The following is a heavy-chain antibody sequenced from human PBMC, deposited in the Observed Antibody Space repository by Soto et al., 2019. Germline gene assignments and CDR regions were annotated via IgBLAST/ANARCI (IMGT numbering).Heavy chain of an antibody. J-gene: IGHJ4*02. Sequence: SGPTLVNPTQTLTLTCSLSELSLTTSGVGVGWIRQPPGKALEWLALIYWDDDQRYRPSLKSRLTIAKDTSRNLAVLAMTNMDPADTATYYCAHFSSGGVVRFDLWRQGTLVTVSS. CDR1: ELSLTTSGVG. D-gene: IGHD3-16*01. CDR3: AHFSSGGVVRFDL. CDR2: IYWDDDQ. V-gene: IGHV2-5*02.